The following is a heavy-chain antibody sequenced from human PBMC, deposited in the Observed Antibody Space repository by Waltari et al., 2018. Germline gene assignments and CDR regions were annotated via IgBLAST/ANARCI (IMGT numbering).Heavy chain of an antibody. Sequence: QVQLVQSGAEVKKPGASVKVSCKASGYTFTSYYMHWVRQAPGQGLEWMGIINPRGGSTSYAQKFQGRVTMTRDTSTSTVYMELSSLRSEDTAVYYCARDPGSYYYYMDVWGKGTTVTVSS. D-gene: IGHD2-15*01. V-gene: IGHV1-46*01. CDR3: ARDPGSYYYYMDV. CDR1: GYTFTSYY. J-gene: IGHJ6*03. CDR2: INPRGGST.